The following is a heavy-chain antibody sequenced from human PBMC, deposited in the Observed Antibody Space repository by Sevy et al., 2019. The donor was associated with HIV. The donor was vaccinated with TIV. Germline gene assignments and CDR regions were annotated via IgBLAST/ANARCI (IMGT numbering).Heavy chain of an antibody. CDR3: AREDIRVAGIGYYFHS. V-gene: IGHV3-33*01. CDR1: GFSISGYG. CDR2: IWYDGTNK. Sequence: GGSLRLSCAASGFSISGYGMHWVRQAPGKGLEWVAVIWYDGTNKEYADSVKGQFTISRDNSKNTRYLQMNSLRAEDTAVYYCAREDIRVAGIGYYFHSWGQGTLVTVSS. D-gene: IGHD6-19*01. J-gene: IGHJ4*02.